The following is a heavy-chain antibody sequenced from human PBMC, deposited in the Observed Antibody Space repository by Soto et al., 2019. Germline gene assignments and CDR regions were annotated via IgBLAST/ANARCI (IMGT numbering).Heavy chain of an antibody. V-gene: IGHV3-21*01. J-gene: IGHJ4*02. Sequence: GGSLRLSCAASGFTFSSYSMNWVRQAPGKGLEWVSSISSSSGYIYYADSVKGRFTISRDNAKNSLYLQMNSLRAEDTAVYYCEREGDSSGYYYSWGQGTLVTVSS. CDR1: GFTFSSYS. D-gene: IGHD3-22*01. CDR2: ISSSSGYI. CDR3: EREGDSSGYYYS.